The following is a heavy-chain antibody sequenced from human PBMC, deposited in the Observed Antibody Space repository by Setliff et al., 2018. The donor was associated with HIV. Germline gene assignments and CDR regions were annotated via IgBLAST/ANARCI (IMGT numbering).Heavy chain of an antibody. Sequence: KTSETLSLTCTVSGGSISNSSHYWDWIRQPPGKGLEWIGTINYSGNTYDNPSLKSRVTISVDTSKKQFSLKLSSVSAADTAVYYCARRWKSSQYYDFWSPRSSYFDFWGQGMPVTVSS. V-gene: IGHV4-39*01. D-gene: IGHD3-3*01. CDR2: INYSGNT. CDR3: ARRWKSSQYYDFWSPRSSYFDF. CDR1: GGSISNSSHY. J-gene: IGHJ4*02.